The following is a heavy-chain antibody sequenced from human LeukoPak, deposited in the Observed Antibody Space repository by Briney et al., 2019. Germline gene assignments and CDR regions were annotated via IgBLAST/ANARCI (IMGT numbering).Heavy chain of an antibody. CDR1: GGSISSYY. CDR2: IYYSGST. J-gene: IGHJ2*01. D-gene: IGHD2-2*01. CDR3: ARRSSPYWYFDL. Sequence: SEALSLTCTVSGGSISSYYWSWIRQPPGKGLEWIGYIYYSGSTNYNPSLKSRVTISVDTSKNQFSLKLSSVTAADTAVYYCARRSSPYWYFDLWGRGTLVTVSS. V-gene: IGHV4-59*08.